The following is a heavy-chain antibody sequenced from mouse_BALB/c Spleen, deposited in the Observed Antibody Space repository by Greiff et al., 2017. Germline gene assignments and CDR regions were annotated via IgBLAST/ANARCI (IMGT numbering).Heavy chain of an antibody. D-gene: IGHD2-1*01. CDR1: GFTFSDYY. Sequence: EVMLVESGGGLVKPGGSLKLSCAASGFTFSDYYMYWVRQTPEKRLEWVATISDGGSYTYYPDSVKGRFTISRDNAKNNLYLQMSSLKSEDTAMYYCARDEENYGNPWGQGTLVTVSA. J-gene: IGHJ3*01. CDR2: ISDGGSYT. CDR3: ARDEENYGNP. V-gene: IGHV5-4*02.